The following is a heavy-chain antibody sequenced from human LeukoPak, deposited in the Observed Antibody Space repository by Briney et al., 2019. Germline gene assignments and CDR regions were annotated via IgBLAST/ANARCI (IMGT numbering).Heavy chain of an antibody. V-gene: IGHV3-23*01. Sequence: QTGGSLRLSCAASGFTFSSYAMSWVRQAPGKGLEWVSAISGSGGSTYYADSVKGRFTISRDNSKNTLYLQMNSLRAEDTAVYYCAKEGASITMIVVVIEFSDWGQGTLVTVSS. CDR1: GFTFSSYA. D-gene: IGHD3-22*01. CDR3: AKEGASITMIVVVIEFSD. J-gene: IGHJ4*02. CDR2: ISGSGGST.